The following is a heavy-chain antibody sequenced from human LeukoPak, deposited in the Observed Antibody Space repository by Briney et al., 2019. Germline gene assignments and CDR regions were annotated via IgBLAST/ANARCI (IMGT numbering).Heavy chain of an antibody. J-gene: IGHJ4*02. Sequence: ASVKVSCXASGYTFTSYDINWVRQATGQGLEWMGWMNPNSGNTGYAQKFQGRVTMTRNTSISTAYMELSSLRSEDTAVYYCASTNYDFWSGYWGGFDYWGQGTLVTVSS. CDR2: MNPNSGNT. V-gene: IGHV1-8*01. D-gene: IGHD3-3*01. CDR3: ASTNYDFWSGYWGGFDY. CDR1: GYTFTSYD.